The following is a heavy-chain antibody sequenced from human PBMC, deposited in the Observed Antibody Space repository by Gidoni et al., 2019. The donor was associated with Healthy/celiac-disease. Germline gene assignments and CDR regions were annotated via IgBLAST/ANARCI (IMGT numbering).Heavy chain of an antibody. V-gene: IGHV3-23*01. CDR1: GFPFSSYA. CDR2: ISGSGGST. CDR3: AKELYTYYYYGMDV. Sequence: EVQLLESGGGLVQPGGSLRLSCAASGFPFSSYAMTWVRQAPGKGLEGVSAISGSGGSTYYADSVKGRFTISRDNSKNTLYLQMNSLRAEDTAVYYCAKELYTYYYYGMDVWGQGTTVTVSS. D-gene: IGHD3-16*02. J-gene: IGHJ6*02.